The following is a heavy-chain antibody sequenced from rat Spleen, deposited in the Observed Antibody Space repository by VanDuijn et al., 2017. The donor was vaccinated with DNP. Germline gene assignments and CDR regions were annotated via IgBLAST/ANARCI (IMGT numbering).Heavy chain of an antibody. D-gene: IGHD4-3*01. CDR3: AKNSGYYFDY. J-gene: IGHJ2*01. CDR2: IGNTGGT. CDR1: GFSLTSYN. V-gene: IGHV2-41*01. Sequence: QVQLKESGPGLVQPSQTLSLTCTVAGFSLTSYNVHWVRQPPGEGLEWMGLIGNTGGTRYNSVFRSRLSISKDTSKSQVFLQMNSLQPEDTATYYCAKNSGYYFDYWGQGVMVTVSS.